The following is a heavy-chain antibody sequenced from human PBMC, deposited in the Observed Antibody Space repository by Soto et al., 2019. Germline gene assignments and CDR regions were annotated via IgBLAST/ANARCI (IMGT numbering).Heavy chain of an antibody. CDR1: GFTFSDYY. CDR3: ARDPIGSCPRGYGMAV. J-gene: IGHJ6*04. CDR2: ISSSSSYT. D-gene: IGHD2-15*01. V-gene: IGHV3-11*06. Sequence: QVQLVESGGGLVKPGGSLRLSCAASGFTFSDYYMSWIRQAPGKGLEWVSYISSSSSYTNYADSVKGRFTISRDNAKNSLYLKMKTRRAEDRAVYYWARDPIGSCPRGYGMAVWGKGTTVTFSS.